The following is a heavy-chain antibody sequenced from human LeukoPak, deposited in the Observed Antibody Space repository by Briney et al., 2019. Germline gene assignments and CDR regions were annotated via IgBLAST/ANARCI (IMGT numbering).Heavy chain of an antibody. CDR3: ARSRGGFGDYGSWFDP. CDR2: IYHSGST. D-gene: IGHD4-17*01. CDR1: GYSISSGYY. V-gene: IGHV4-38-2*02. J-gene: IGHJ5*02. Sequence: ASETLSLTCTVSGYSISSGYYWGWIRQPPGKGLEWIGSIYHSGSTYYNPSLKSRVTISVDTSKNQFSLKLNSVTPADTAVYYCARSRGGFGDYGSWFDPWGQGTLVTVSS.